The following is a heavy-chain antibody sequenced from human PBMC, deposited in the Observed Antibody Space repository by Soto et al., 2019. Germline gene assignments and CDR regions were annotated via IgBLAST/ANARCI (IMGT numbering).Heavy chain of an antibody. J-gene: IGHJ5*02. CDR1: GFTFGTTD. D-gene: IGHD3-10*01. V-gene: IGHV3-23*01. CDR3: VKNSGWFNT. CDR2: IDGSGGIT. Sequence: QLLQSGGGLVQPGGSLTLSCAASGFTFGTTDMSWVRQAPGEGLEWVSTIDGSGGITYYADSVKGRFTISRDNSRNTVYLQMNSRRGDDKALYYCVKNSGWFNTWGQGALVTVSS.